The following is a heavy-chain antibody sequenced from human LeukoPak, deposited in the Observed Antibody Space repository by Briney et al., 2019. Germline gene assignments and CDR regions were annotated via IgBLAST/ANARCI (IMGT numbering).Heavy chain of an antibody. CDR1: GFTFSSYA. J-gene: IGHJ4*02. V-gene: IGHV3-23*01. D-gene: IGHD2-15*01. CDR3: AKDYEAYCSGGSCFLIDS. CDR2: ISGSGGRT. Sequence: GGSLRLSCAGSGFTFSSYAMSWVRQAPGKGLEGVSGISGSGGRTYYAASVKGRFTISKDNSKNTLYLQMISLRAEDTAVYYCAKDYEAYCSGGSCFLIDSWGQGTLVTVSS.